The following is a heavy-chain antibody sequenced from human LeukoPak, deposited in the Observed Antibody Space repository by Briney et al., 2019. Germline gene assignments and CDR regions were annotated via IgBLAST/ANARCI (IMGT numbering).Heavy chain of an antibody. J-gene: IGHJ4*02. CDR1: GFTFSGSA. D-gene: IGHD6-13*01. Sequence: GGSLRLSCAASGFTFSGSAIHWVRQASGKGLEWVGRIRSKANSYATAYVASVKGRFTISRDDSKNTAYLQMNSLKTEDTAVYYCARWEAGRGYWGQETLVTVSS. CDR2: IRSKANSYAT. V-gene: IGHV3-73*01. CDR3: ARWEAGRGY.